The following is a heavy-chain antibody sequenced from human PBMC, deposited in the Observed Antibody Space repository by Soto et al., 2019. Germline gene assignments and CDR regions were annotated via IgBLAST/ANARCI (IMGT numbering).Heavy chain of an antibody. V-gene: IGHV4-31*03. Sequence: SETLSLTCTVSGGSISSGGYYWSWIRQHPGKGLEWIGYIYYSGSTYYNPSLKSRVTISVDTSKNQFSLKLSSVTAADTAVYYCARGWVSVTMVRGVKNYYYGMDVWGQGTTVTVSS. CDR1: GGSISSGGYY. D-gene: IGHD3-10*01. CDR3: ARGWVSVTMVRGVKNYYYGMDV. J-gene: IGHJ6*02. CDR2: IYYSGST.